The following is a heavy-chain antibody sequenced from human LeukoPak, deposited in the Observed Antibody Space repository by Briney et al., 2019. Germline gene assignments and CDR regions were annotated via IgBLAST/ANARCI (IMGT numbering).Heavy chain of an antibody. Sequence: SETLSLTCTVSGGSISSSSYYWDWIRQSPGKGLEWIGNIYSGGSTYYTPSLKSRVTISVDTSKNQFSLKLSSVTAADTAVYYCARDNYDRSRVFSGFDYWGQGTLVTVSS. J-gene: IGHJ4*02. CDR3: ARDNYDRSRVFSGFDY. D-gene: IGHD3-22*01. CDR1: GGSISSSSYY. CDR2: IYSGGST. V-gene: IGHV4-39*07.